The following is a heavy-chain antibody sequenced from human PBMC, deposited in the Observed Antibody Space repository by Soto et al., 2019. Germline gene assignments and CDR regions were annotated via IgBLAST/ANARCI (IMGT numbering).Heavy chain of an antibody. D-gene: IGHD2-15*01. Sequence: SLRLSCAASGFTFSSYWMHWVRQAPGKGLVWVSRINSDGSSTSYADSVKGRFTISRDNAKNTLYLQMNSLRAEDTAVYYCAREVEYCSGGSCPRLYYYYGMDVWGQGTTVTVSS. J-gene: IGHJ6*02. CDR2: INSDGSST. CDR1: GFTFSSYW. V-gene: IGHV3-74*01. CDR3: AREVEYCSGGSCPRLYYYYGMDV.